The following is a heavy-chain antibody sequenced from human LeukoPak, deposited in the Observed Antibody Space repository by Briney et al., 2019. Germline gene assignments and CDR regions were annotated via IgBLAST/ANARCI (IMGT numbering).Heavy chain of an antibody. CDR2: IGGSDGRT. D-gene: IGHD4/OR15-4a*01. CDR3: ADPPNADY. CDR1: GFTFSSYW. J-gene: IGHJ4*02. V-gene: IGHV3-23*01. Sequence: GGSLRLSCAASGFTFSSYWMHWVRQAPGKGLEWVSSIGGSDGRTYYAKSVKGRFTISRDNSKNTLYLQMNSLRVEDTAVYFCADPPNADYWGQGTLVTVSS.